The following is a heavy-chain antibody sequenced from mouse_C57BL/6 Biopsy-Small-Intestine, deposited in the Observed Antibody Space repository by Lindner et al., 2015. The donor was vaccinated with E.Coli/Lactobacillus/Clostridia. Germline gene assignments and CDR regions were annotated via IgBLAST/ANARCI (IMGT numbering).Heavy chain of an antibody. V-gene: IGHV10-1*01. Sequence: QLQESGGGLVQPKGSLKLSCAASGFSFNTYAMNWVRQAPGKGLEWVARIRSKSNNYATYYADSVKDRFTISRDDSESMLYLQMNNLKTEDTAMYYCVREGVALDYWGQGTTLTVSS. CDR3: VREGVALDY. J-gene: IGHJ2*01. CDR1: GFSFNTYA. CDR2: IRSKSNNYAT. D-gene: IGHD1-1*01.